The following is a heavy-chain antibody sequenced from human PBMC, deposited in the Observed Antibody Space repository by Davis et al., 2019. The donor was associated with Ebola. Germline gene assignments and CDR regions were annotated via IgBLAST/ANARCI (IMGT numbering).Heavy chain of an antibody. D-gene: IGHD3-16*02. J-gene: IGHJ3*02. CDR2: VNTKTGHP. CDR3: ARASYYDNVWGNFRYMTDAFHM. V-gene: IGHV7-4-1*02. Sequence: AASVKVSCKASGYSIMSYGLNWVRQGPGQGLEWMGWVNTKTGHPRYAQEFTGRFALSLDTSVNTAFLEINSLTPEDTAVYYCARASYYDNVWGNFRYMTDAFHMWGQGTTVIVSS. CDR1: GYSIMSYG.